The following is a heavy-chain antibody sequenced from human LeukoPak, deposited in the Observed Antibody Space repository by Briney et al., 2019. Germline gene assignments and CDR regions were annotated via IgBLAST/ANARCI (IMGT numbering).Heavy chain of an antibody. J-gene: IGHJ6*03. D-gene: IGHD3-16*01. CDR1: GFTFNTYN. CDR2: ISSSSSYI. CDR3: AKGGGGRLIYYYYMDV. Sequence: PGGSLRLSCAGSGFTFNTYNMNWVRQAPGKGLEWVSSISSSSSYIYYADSVKGRFTISRDNAKNSLYLQMNSLRAEDMALYYCAKGGGGRLIYYYYMDVWGKGTTVTVSS. V-gene: IGHV3-21*04.